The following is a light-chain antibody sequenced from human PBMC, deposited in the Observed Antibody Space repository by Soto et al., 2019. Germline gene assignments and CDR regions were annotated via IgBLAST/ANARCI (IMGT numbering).Light chain of an antibody. Sequence: QEVTISCSGSSSNIGGNSVSWYQQLPGTAPKLLIYDDNKRPSGIPDRFSGSKSGTSATLGITGFQTGDEADYYCGSWDSSLSAYVFGTGTKFTVL. V-gene: IGLV1-51*01. J-gene: IGLJ1*01. CDR2: DDN. CDR1: SSNIGGNS. CDR3: GSWDSSLSAYV.